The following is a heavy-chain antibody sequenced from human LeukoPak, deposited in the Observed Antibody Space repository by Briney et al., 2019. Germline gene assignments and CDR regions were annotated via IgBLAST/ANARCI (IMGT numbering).Heavy chain of an antibody. J-gene: IGHJ6*03. CDR3: ARVRTAMVRYYYYYYMDV. D-gene: IGHD5-18*01. Sequence: PSETLPLTCAVYGGSFSGYYWSWIRQPPGKGLEWIGEINHSGSTNYNPSLKSRVTISVDTSKNQFSLKLSSVTAADTAVYYCARVRTAMVRYYYYYYMDVWGKGTTVTVSS. V-gene: IGHV4-34*01. CDR1: GGSFSGYY. CDR2: INHSGST.